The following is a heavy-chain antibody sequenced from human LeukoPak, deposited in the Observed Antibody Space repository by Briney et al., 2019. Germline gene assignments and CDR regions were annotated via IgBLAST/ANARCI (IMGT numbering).Heavy chain of an antibody. CDR2: IRHDGNNK. Sequence: GGSLRLSCAASGFTFSSYGMHWVRQAPGKGLEWVAFIRHDGNNKYYADPVKGRFTISRDNAKNSLYLQMNSLRAEDTAVYYCARDKRGYSYGYHYYYYYMDVWGKGTTVTVSS. V-gene: IGHV3-30*02. CDR1: GFTFSSYG. D-gene: IGHD5-18*01. CDR3: ARDKRGYSYGYHYYYYYMDV. J-gene: IGHJ6*03.